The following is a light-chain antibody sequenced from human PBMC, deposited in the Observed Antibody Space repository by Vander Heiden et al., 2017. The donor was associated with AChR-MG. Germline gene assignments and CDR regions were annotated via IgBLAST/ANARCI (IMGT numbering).Light chain of an antibody. CDR2: DAS. CDR1: QDISNY. Sequence: DIQMTQSPSSLSASVGDRVTITCQASQDISNYLNWYQQKPGKAPKLLIYDASNLETGVPSRFSGSGSGTDFTFTISSLQPEDIATYYCQQYDYLPPTTFGPGTKVDIK. CDR3: QQYDYLPPTT. V-gene: IGKV1-33*01. J-gene: IGKJ3*01.